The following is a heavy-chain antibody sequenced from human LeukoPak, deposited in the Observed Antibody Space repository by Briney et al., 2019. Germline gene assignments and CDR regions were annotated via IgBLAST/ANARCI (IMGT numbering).Heavy chain of an antibody. D-gene: IGHD3-10*01. CDR1: GYTFTSYY. CDR3: ARDRPTYYYGSGSYYENPFDP. V-gene: IGHV1-46*01. J-gene: IGHJ5*02. CDR2: INPSGGST. Sequence: GASVKVSCKASGYTFTSYYMHWVRQAPGQGLEWMGIINPSGGSTSYAQKFQGRVTMTRDTSTSTVYMELSSLRSEDTAVYYCARDRPTYYYGSGSYYENPFDPWGQGTLVTVSS.